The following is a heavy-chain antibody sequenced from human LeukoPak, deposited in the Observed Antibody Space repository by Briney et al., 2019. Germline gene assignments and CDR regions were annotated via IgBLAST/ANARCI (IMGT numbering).Heavy chain of an antibody. J-gene: IGHJ4*02. V-gene: IGHV3-11*04. CDR2: ISPNADII. CDR1: GFTFSDRY. Sequence: GGSLILSCVAGGFTFSDRYMSWIRQAPGKGVEWVAYISPNADIIHYADSVKGRFTISRDNAKNALFLQVNSLRDEDTALYHCVTESAWLFDYWGQGTLVTVSS. D-gene: IGHD5-12*01. CDR3: VTESAWLFDY.